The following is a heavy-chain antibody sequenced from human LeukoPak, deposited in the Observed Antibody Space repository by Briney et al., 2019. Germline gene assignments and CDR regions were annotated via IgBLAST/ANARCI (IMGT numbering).Heavy chain of an antibody. CDR2: IYYSGST. J-gene: IGHJ4*02. V-gene: IGHV4-59*05. CDR3: VRDYSD. D-gene: IGHD4-17*01. Sequence: SETLSLTCTVSGGSISSYYWSWIRQPPGKGLEWIGSIYYSGSTYYNPSLKSRVTISVDTSKNQFSLRLSSVTAADTAVYYCVRDYSDWGQGTLVIVSS. CDR1: GGSISSYY.